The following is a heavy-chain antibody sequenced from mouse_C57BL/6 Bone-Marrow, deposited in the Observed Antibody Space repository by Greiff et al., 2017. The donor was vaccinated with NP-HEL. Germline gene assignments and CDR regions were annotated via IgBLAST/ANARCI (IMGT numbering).Heavy chain of an antibody. V-gene: IGHV1-81*01. CDR3: ARWGYYGSHWYFDV. D-gene: IGHD1-1*01. CDR1: GYTFTSYG. Sequence: QVHVKQSGAELARPGASVKLSCKASGYTFTSYGISWVKQRTGQGLEWIGEIYPRSGNTYYNEKFKGKATLTADNSSSTAYMERRSLTSEDSAGYFCARWGYYGSHWYFDVWGTGTTVTVSS. CDR2: IYPRSGNT. J-gene: IGHJ1*03.